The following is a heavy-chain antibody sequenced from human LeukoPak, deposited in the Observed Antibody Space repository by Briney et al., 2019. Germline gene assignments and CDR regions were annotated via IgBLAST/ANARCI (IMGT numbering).Heavy chain of an antibody. J-gene: IGHJ6*02. D-gene: IGHD2-2*01. Sequence: SVKVSCKASGGTFSSYAISWVRQAPGQGLEWMGRIIPILGIANYARKFQGRVTITADKSTSTAYMELSSLRSEDTAVYYCARVVPAATEKHYYYYYGMDVWGQGTTVTVSS. CDR2: IIPILGIA. V-gene: IGHV1-69*04. CDR3: ARVVPAATEKHYYYYYGMDV. CDR1: GGTFSSYA.